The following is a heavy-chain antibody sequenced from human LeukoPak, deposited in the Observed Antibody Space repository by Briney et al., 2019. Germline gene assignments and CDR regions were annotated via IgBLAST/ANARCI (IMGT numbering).Heavy chain of an antibody. CDR2: ISYDGSNK. CDR3: ARVDSSSGPFDY. V-gene: IGHV3-30-3*01. J-gene: IGHJ4*02. D-gene: IGHD6-13*01. CDR1: GFTFSSYA. Sequence: GGSLRLSCAASGFTFSSYAMHWVRQAPGKGLEWVAVISYDGSNKYYADSVKGRFTISRDNSKNTLYLQMNSLRAEDTAVYYCARVDSSSGPFDYWGQGTLVTVSS.